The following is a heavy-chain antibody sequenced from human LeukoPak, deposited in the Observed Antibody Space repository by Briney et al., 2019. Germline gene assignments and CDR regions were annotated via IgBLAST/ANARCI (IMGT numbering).Heavy chain of an antibody. CDR1: GGTFSSYA. CDR2: IIPIFGTA. CDR3: ARNIVVVPAAEPILNMDV. V-gene: IGHV1-69*01. J-gene: IGHJ6*03. Sequence: GSSVKVSCKASGGTFSSYAISWVRQAPGQGLEWMGGIIPIFGTANYAQKLQGRVTITADESTSTAYMELSSLRSEDTAVYYCARNIVVVPAAEPILNMDVWGKGTTVTVSS. D-gene: IGHD2-2*01.